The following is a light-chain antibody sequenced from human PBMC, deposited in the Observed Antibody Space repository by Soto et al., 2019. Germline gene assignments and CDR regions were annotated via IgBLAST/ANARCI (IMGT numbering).Light chain of an antibody. V-gene: IGKV3-15*01. Sequence: EIVMTQSPATLSVSLGERATLSCRASQSVSSNLAWYKQKPGQPPSLLIYGASARATGIPARFSGSGSGTEFTLTVSSLQSEDFALYYCQQRSKWPVTFGGGTKVDIK. J-gene: IGKJ4*01. CDR2: GAS. CDR1: QSVSSN. CDR3: QQRSKWPVT.